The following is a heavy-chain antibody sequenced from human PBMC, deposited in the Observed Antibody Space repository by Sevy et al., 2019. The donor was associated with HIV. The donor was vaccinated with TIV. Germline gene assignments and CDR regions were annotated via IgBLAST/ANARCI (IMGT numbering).Heavy chain of an antibody. D-gene: IGHD2-15*01. CDR3: ARSESYATTLDL. Sequence: SETLSLTYTVSGGSISSYYWSWIRQPPGKGLEWIGYLHYSGSTNYNPSLKSRVTISIDTSKNQFSLKLSSVTAADTAVYYCARSESYATTLDLWGRGTLVTVSS. J-gene: IGHJ2*01. V-gene: IGHV4-59*01. CDR2: LHYSGST. CDR1: GGSISSYY.